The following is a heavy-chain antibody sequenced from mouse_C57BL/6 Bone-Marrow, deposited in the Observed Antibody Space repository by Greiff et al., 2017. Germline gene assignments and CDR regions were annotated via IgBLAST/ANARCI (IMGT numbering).Heavy chain of an antibody. Sequence: QVQLQQPGAELVKPGASVKLSCKASGYTFTSYWMQWVKQRPGQGLEWIGEIDPSDSYTNYNQKFKGKATLTVDTSSSTAYMQLSSLTSEDSAVYYCAIEWYPFYYWGQGTTLTVSS. CDR1: GYTFTSYW. CDR3: AIEWYPFYY. CDR2: IDPSDSYT. D-gene: IGHD1-3*01. J-gene: IGHJ2*01. V-gene: IGHV1-50*01.